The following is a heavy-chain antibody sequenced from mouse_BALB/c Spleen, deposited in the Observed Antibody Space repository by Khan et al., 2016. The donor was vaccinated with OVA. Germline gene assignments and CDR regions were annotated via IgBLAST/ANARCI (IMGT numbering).Heavy chain of an antibody. CDR3: ARCGLYYCGSLGDAMDY. V-gene: IGHV1-7*01. CDR1: GYTFTSYW. CDR2: INPSTGDT. D-gene: IGHD1-1*01. Sequence: QVQLQQSGAELAKPGASVKMSCKASGYTFTSYWMHWVKQRPGQGLEWIGYINPSTGDTEYNQKFKDKATLTADKSSSTAYMQLTSLTSEDCAVYYCARCGLYYCGSLGDAMDYWGQGTSVTVSS. J-gene: IGHJ4*01.